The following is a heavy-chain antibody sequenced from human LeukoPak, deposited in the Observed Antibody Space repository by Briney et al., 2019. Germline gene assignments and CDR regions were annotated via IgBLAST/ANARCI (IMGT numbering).Heavy chain of an antibody. Sequence: SETLSLTCTVSGGSISNYYWSWIRQPPGKGLEWIGYIYYSGSTNYNPSLKSRVTISVDTSKNQFSLKLSSVTAADTAVYYCAREIAAAGPRQYNWFDPWGQGTLVTVSS. J-gene: IGHJ5*02. V-gene: IGHV4-59*01. CDR2: IYYSGST. CDR3: AREIAAAGPRQYNWFDP. D-gene: IGHD6-13*01. CDR1: GGSISNYY.